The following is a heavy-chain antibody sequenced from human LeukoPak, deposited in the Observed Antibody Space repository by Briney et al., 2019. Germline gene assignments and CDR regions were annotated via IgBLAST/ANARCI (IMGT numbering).Heavy chain of an antibody. D-gene: IGHD3-3*01. CDR1: GSNFASYW. J-gene: IGHJ4*02. Sequence: GESLKISCKGSGSNFASYWIGWVRQMPGKDLEWMGIIYPRDSDTRYSPSFQGQVTISADKSISTAYLQWSSLRASDTAMYYCARWHPSWDFPYWGQGTLVTVSS. CDR3: ARWHPSWDFPY. V-gene: IGHV5-51*01. CDR2: IYPRDSDT.